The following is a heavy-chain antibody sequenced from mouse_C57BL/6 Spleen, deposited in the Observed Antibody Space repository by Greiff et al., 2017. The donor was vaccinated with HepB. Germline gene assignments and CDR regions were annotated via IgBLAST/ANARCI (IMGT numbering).Heavy chain of an antibody. CDR1: GYTFTSYG. J-gene: IGHJ2*01. Sequence: LVESGAELARPGASVKLSCKASGYTFTSYGISWVKQRTGQGLEWIGEIYPRSGNTYYNEKFKGKATLTADKSSSTAYMELRSLTSEDSAVYFCARCTVVATDYFDYWGQGTTLTVSS. CDR2: IYPRSGNT. D-gene: IGHD1-1*01. V-gene: IGHV1-81*01. CDR3: ARCTVVATDYFDY.